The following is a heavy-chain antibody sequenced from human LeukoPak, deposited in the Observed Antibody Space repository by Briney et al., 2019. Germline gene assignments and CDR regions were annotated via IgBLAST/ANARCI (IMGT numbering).Heavy chain of an antibody. D-gene: IGHD5-18*01. CDR1: SYSISSGYY. Sequence: SETLSVTCTVSSYSISSGYYWGWIRQPPGKGLEWIGSIYHSGSTYYNPSLKSRVTISVDTSKNQFSLKLSSVTAADTAVYYCARDGYSYGYGPYYYYMDVWGKGTTVTVSS. CDR2: IYHSGST. V-gene: IGHV4-38-2*02. J-gene: IGHJ6*03. CDR3: ARDGYSYGYGPYYYYMDV.